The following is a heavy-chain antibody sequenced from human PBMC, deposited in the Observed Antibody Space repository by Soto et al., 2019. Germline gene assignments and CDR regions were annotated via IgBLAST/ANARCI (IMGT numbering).Heavy chain of an antibody. CDR3: AKEQSSGFYRVVDY. D-gene: IGHD6-19*01. V-gene: IGHV3-30*18. J-gene: IGHJ4*02. CDR1: GFTLSCCG. Sequence: QVQVVESGGGVVQPGRSLRLSCAASGFTLSCCGMHWVCQAPGKGLEWVGVITYDGSEIHYGDSVKGRFTISRDSSENTVYLQMNSLRVEDSAVYYCAKEQSSGFYRVVDYWGQGTLVTVSP. CDR2: ITYDGSEI.